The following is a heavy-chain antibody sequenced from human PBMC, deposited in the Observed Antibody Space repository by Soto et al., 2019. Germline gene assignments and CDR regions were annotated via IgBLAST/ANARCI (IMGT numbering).Heavy chain of an antibody. Sequence: SQTLSLTCAISGDSVSSNSAAWNWIRQSPSRGLEWLGRTYYRSKWYNDYAVSVKSRITINPDTSKNQFSLQLNSVTHEDTAVYYCARDRNGSGSYCPFPYYYYGMDVWGQGTTVTV. D-gene: IGHD3-10*01. CDR3: ARDRNGSGSYCPFPYYYYGMDV. J-gene: IGHJ6*02. CDR1: GDSVSSNSAA. CDR2: TYYRSKWYN. V-gene: IGHV6-1*01.